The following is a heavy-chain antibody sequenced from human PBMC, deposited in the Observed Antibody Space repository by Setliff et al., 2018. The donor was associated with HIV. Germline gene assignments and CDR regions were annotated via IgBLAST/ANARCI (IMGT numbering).Heavy chain of an antibody. CDR3: ARDTNLIYDSSGYYPYTFDY. J-gene: IGHJ4*02. Sequence: ASVKVSCKASGYTFTNYGISWVRQAPGQGLEWMGWISAYNGNTNYAQKLQGRVTMTTDTSTSTAYMELRSLRSDDTAVYYCARDTNLIYDSSGYYPYTFDYWGQGTLVTVPQ. CDR1: GYTFTNYG. CDR2: ISAYNGNT. V-gene: IGHV1-18*01. D-gene: IGHD3-22*01.